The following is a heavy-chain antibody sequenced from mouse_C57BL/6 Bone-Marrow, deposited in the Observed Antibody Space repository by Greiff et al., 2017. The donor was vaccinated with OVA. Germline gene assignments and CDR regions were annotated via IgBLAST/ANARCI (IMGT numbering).Heavy chain of an antibody. V-gene: IGHV14-4*01. Sequence: EVQLQQSGAELVRPGASVKLSCTASGFNIKDDYMHWVKQRPEQGLEWIGWIDPENGDTAYASKFQGKATITADTSSNTAYLQLSSLTSEDTAVYYCTSYGYDYYAMDYWGQGTSVTVSS. J-gene: IGHJ4*01. CDR1: GFNIKDDY. CDR2: IDPENGDT. CDR3: TSYGYDYYAMDY. D-gene: IGHD2-2*01.